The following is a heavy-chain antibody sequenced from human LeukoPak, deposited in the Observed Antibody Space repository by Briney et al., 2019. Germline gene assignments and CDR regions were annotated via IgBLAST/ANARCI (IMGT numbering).Heavy chain of an antibody. CDR1: GYTFTSYD. Sequence: VASVKVSCKASGYTFTSYDINWVRQATGQGLEWMGWMNPNSGNTGYAQKFQGRVTITRNTSISTAYMELSSLRSEDTAVYYCARRRAAAGPRWFDPWGQGTLVTVSS. J-gene: IGHJ5*02. D-gene: IGHD6-13*01. CDR2: MNPNSGNT. CDR3: ARRRAAAGPRWFDP. V-gene: IGHV1-8*03.